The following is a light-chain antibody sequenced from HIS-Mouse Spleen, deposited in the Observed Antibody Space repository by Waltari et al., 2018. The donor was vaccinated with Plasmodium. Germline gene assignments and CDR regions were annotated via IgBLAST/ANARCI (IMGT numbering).Light chain of an antibody. J-gene: IGLJ3*02. Sequence: SYELTQPPSVSVSPGHTARLTCPGDALPKKYAYWYQQTSGQAPVLVIYEDSKRPSGIPGRFSGSSSGTMATLTISGAQVEDEADYYCYSTDSSGNHRVFGGGTKLTVL. CDR3: YSTDSSGNHRV. CDR2: EDS. V-gene: IGLV3-10*01. CDR1: ALPKKY.